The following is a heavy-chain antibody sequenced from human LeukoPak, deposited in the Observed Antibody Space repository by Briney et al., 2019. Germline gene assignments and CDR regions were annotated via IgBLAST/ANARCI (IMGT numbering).Heavy chain of an antibody. CDR1: GFTFRSHS. CDR3: AFRGKNGRFNY. V-gene: IGHV3-48*04. J-gene: IGHJ4*02. CDR2: IHSGDSTT. Sequence: GGSLRLSCAASGFTFRSHSMNWVRQAPGKGLEWISYIHSGDSTTYYADSVKGRFTISRDNAKNSLYLQMNSLGAEDTAIYYCAFRGKNGRFNYGGRETRVPVSS.